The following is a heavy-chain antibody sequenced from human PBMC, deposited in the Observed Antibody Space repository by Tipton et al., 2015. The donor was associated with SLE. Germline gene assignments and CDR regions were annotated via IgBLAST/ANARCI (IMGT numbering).Heavy chain of an antibody. CDR2: IYISGST. J-gene: IGHJ3*02. Sequence: TLSLTCTVSAGSISSYYWSWVRQPPGKGLEWIGDIYISGSTYSNPSLKGRVTISVDRAKNKYSLQLSSVTAVDTAVYSCASSGYSSGWYRGQFDIWGQGTLVT. CDR3: ASSGYSSGWYRGQFDI. D-gene: IGHD6-19*01. CDR1: AGSISSYY. V-gene: IGHV4-4*07.